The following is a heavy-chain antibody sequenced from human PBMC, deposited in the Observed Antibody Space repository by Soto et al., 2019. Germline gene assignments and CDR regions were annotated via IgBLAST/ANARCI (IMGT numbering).Heavy chain of an antibody. J-gene: IGHJ4*02. Sequence: SETLSLTCTVSGGSISNYFCSWIRQPAGKGLEWIGRIDNSGSTNYNPSLKSRITMSADTSRNQFSLKLNSVTAADMAVYYRARGGQDFWSGPFDYWGQGALVTVSS. CDR2: IDNSGST. D-gene: IGHD3-3*01. CDR3: ARGGQDFWSGPFDY. CDR1: GGSISNYF. V-gene: IGHV4-4*07.